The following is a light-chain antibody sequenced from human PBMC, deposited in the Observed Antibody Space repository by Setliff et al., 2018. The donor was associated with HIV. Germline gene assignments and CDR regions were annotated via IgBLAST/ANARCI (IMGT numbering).Light chain of an antibody. J-gene: IGLJ1*01. CDR2: SVT. CDR1: NSDIGSHDY. CDR3: ASHRDTNTLEG. Sequence: QSALTQPASVSGSPGQSITISCSGTNSDIGSHDYVSWYQQHPGKAPKLTIFSVTYRPSGVSDRFSGSKSGNTASLTISGLQPEDEADYYCASHRDTNTLEGFGTGTKVTVL. V-gene: IGLV2-14*03.